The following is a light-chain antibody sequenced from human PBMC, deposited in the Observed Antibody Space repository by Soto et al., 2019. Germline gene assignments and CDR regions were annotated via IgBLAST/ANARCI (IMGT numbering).Light chain of an antibody. Sequence: DIQMTQSPSSLSASVGDRVTITCQASHDISNYLNWYQQKPGKAPKLLIYDASNLETGVPSRFSGSGSRTYFTFTISSLQPEDIATYYCQQYDNLPYTFGQGTKLEIK. J-gene: IGKJ2*01. CDR2: DAS. CDR3: QQYDNLPYT. V-gene: IGKV1-33*01. CDR1: HDISNY.